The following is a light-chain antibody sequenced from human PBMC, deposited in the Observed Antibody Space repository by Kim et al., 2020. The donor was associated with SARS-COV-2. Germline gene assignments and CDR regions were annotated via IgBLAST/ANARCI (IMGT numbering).Light chain of an antibody. V-gene: IGKV1-17*01. J-gene: IGKJ5*01. CDR2: GAS. Sequence: ATVEDRVNITCRASQDIRNDLGWYQQNPGRAPKRLIYGASSLQSGVPSRFSGSGSGTEFTLTIRSVQPEDFATYFCLQHSTYPITFGQGTRLEIK. CDR3: LQHSTYPIT. CDR1: QDIRND.